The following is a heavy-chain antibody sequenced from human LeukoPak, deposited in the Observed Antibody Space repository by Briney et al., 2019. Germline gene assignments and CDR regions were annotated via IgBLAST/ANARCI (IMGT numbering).Heavy chain of an antibody. V-gene: IGHV1-69*04. J-gene: IGHJ4*02. CDR1: GGTFSSYA. D-gene: IGHD1-14*01. Sequence: GASVKVSCKASGGTFSSYAISWVRQAPGQGLGWMGRIIPILGIANYAQKFQGRVTITADKSTSTAYMELSSLRSEDTAVYYCARGNPVGNYFHYWGQGTLVTVSS. CDR2: IIPILGIA. CDR3: ARGNPVGNYFHY.